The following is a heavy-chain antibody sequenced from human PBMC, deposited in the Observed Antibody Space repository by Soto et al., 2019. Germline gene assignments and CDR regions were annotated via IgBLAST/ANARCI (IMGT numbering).Heavy chain of an antibody. CDR2: IYYSGSS. D-gene: IGHD3-10*01. CDR1: DDSISSRGYY. CDR3: ARDSNYYSWGSFDY. V-gene: IGHV4-31*03. J-gene: IGHJ4*02. Sequence: SETLSLTCSVADDSISSRGYYWSWIRKRPGKGLEWIGNIYYSGSSYNNPSLKSRVTISVNTSKNQFSLNLRSVTAADTAVYYCARDSNYYSWGSFDYWGQGTLVPVS.